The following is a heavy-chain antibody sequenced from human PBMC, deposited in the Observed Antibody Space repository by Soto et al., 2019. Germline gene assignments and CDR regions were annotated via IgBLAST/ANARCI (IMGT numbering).Heavy chain of an antibody. D-gene: IGHD6-19*01. CDR2: ISYDENNK. J-gene: IGHJ4*02. Sequence: GGSLRLSCAASGFTFSAYAMHWVRQAPGKGLEWVAFISYDENNKYYADSVKGRFTISRDNSKNTLYLEMNSLRGEDTAIYYCEEPQWRTDYCGQXTLVTVSS. V-gene: IGHV3-30-3*01. CDR1: GFTFSAYA. CDR3: EEPQWRTDY.